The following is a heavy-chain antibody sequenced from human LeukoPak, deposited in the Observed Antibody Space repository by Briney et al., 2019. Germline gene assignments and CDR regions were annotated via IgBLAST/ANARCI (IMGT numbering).Heavy chain of an antibody. D-gene: IGHD3-10*01. J-gene: IGHJ4*02. Sequence: PGGSLRLSCAASGFTFSSYSMNWVRQAPGKGLEWVSYISSSSSTIYYADSVKGRFTISRDNAKNSLYLQMNSLRAEDTAVYYCARDLGTYYYGSGSGGHDYWGQGTLVTVSS. V-gene: IGHV3-48*04. CDR2: ISSSSSTI. CDR3: ARDLGTYYYGSGSGGHDY. CDR1: GFTFSSYS.